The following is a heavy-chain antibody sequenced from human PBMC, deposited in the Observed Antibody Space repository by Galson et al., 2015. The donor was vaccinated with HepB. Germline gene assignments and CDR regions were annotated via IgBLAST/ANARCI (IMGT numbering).Heavy chain of an antibody. CDR2: ISYDGYNK. V-gene: IGHV3-30*18. J-gene: IGHJ5*02. CDR3: AKDFSRVWSDYYTDH. D-gene: IGHD3-3*01. Sequence: SLRLSCAASGFIFNTYGMHWVRQAPGKGLEWVAIISYDGYNKYYADSVKGRFTISRDNSKNTLYLQMNSLRAEDTAVYYCAKDFSRVWSDYYTDHWGQGALVTVSS. CDR1: GFIFNTYG.